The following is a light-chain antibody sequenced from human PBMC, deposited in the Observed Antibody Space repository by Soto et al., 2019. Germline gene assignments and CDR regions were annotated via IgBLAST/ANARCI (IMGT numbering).Light chain of an antibody. CDR2: AAS. J-gene: IGKJ2*01. CDR1: QGIRYY. V-gene: IGKV1-33*01. Sequence: DIQMTQSPSSLSASVGDRVTITCRASQGIRYYLAWYQQRPGEVPKLLIYAASILETGVPSRFSGSGSGKHFTFTISSLQPEDIATYYCQQYDNVPTFGQGTKLEMK. CDR3: QQYDNVPT.